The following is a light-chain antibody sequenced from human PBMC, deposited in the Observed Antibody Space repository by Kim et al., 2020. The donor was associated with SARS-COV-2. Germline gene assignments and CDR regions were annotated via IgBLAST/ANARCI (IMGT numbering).Light chain of an antibody. V-gene: IGKV3-15*01. CDR3: QQFNKWPLT. Sequence: VSPGERATLSCRASQSVSSNLAWYQKKPGQAPRLLIYATSTRATGIPARFSGSGSGTEFTLTISSLQSEDFAVYYCQQFNKWPLTFGGGTKVDIK. J-gene: IGKJ4*01. CDR2: ATS. CDR1: QSVSSN.